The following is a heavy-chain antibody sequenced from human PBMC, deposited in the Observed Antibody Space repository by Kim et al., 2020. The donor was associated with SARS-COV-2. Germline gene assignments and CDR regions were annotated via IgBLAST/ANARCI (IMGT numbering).Heavy chain of an antibody. CDR2: ISGSGGST. D-gene: IGHD1-26*01. CDR1: GFTFSSYA. Sequence: GGSLRLSCAASGFTFSSYAMSWVRQAPGKGLEWVSAISGSGGSTYYADSVKGRFTISRDNSKNTLYLQMNSLRAEDTAVYYCAKDPWGSYYRLYDYWGQGTLVTVSS. J-gene: IGHJ4*02. V-gene: IGHV3-23*01. CDR3: AKDPWGSYYRLYDY.